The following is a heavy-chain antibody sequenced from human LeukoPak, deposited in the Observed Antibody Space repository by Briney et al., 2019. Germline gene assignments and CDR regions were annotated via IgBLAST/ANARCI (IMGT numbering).Heavy chain of an antibody. J-gene: IGHJ4*02. Sequence: SETLSLTCAVYGGSFSGYYWSWIRQPPGKGLEWIGEINHSGSTNYNPSLKSRVTISVDTSKNQFSLKPSSVTAADTAVYYCARGSSAADLDYWGQGTLVTVSS. D-gene: IGHD2-2*01. CDR2: INHSGST. V-gene: IGHV4-34*01. CDR1: GGSFSGYY. CDR3: ARGSSAADLDY.